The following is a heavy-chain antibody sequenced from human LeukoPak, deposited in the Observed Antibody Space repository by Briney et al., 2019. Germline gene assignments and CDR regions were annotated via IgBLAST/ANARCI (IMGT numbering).Heavy chain of an antibody. D-gene: IGHD1-26*01. CDR1: GFTFSSYA. CDR2: ISGSGGST. V-gene: IGHV3-23*01. Sequence: GGSLRLSCAASGFTFSSYAMSWVRQAPGKGLELFSAISGSGGSTYYADSVKGRFTISRDNSKKTLYLQMNSLRAEDTAVYYCAKDLKWELPSSANYWGQGTLVTVSS. J-gene: IGHJ4*02. CDR3: AKDLKWELPSSANY.